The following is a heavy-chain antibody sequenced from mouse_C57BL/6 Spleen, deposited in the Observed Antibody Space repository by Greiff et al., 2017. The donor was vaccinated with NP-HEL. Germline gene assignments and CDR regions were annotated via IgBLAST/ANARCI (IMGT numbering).Heavy chain of an antibody. CDR2: IDPENGDT. D-gene: IGHD1-1*01. J-gene: IGHJ2*01. CDR1: GFNIKDDY. V-gene: IGHV14-4*01. Sequence: VQLKQSGAELVRPGASVKLSCTASGFNIKDDYMHWVKQRPEQGLEWIGWIDPENGDTEYASKFQGKATITVDTSSNTAYLQLSSLTSEDTAVYYCTTPSDYYGSSWDYWGQGTTLTVSS. CDR3: TTPSDYYGSSWDY.